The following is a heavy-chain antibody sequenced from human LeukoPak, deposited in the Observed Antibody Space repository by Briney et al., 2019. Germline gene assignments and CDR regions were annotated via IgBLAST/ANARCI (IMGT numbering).Heavy chain of an antibody. D-gene: IGHD1-26*01. CDR3: ARDRYSGSLRD. CDR2: ISWNSGSL. J-gene: IGHJ4*02. V-gene: IGHV3-9*01. CDR1: GFTFDDYA. Sequence: PGGSLRLSCAASGFTFDDYAMHWVRQAPGKGLEWVSGISWNSGSLGYADSVKGRFTISRDNAKNSLYLQMNSLRAEDTALYYCARDRYSGSLRDWGQGILVTVAS.